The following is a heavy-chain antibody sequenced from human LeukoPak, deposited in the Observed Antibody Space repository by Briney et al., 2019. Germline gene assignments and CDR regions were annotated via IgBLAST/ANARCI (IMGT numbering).Heavy chain of an antibody. CDR2: ISHSGST. Sequence: PSETLSLTCAVYGGSFSGYSWRWIRQPPGKGLEWIGEISHSGSTNYNPSLKSRVTMSVDTSKNQFSLKLSSVTAADTAVYFCAIRYRSGQMDYWGQGTLVTVSS. V-gene: IGHV4-34*01. CDR3: AIRYRSGQMDY. D-gene: IGHD6-19*01. J-gene: IGHJ4*02. CDR1: GGSFSGYS.